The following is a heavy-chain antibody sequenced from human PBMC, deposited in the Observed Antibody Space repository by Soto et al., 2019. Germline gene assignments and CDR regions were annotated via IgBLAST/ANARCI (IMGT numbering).Heavy chain of an antibody. D-gene: IGHD3-3*01. Sequence: ASVKVSCKAAGYAFTSYGISWVRQAPGQGLEWMGWTSAYNGNTNYAQKLQGRVTMTTDTSTSTAYMELRSLRSDDTAVYYCARNERLEWLSMYYFDYWGQGTLVTVSS. J-gene: IGHJ4*02. CDR3: ARNERLEWLSMYYFDY. CDR1: GYAFTSYG. CDR2: TSAYNGNT. V-gene: IGHV1-18*01.